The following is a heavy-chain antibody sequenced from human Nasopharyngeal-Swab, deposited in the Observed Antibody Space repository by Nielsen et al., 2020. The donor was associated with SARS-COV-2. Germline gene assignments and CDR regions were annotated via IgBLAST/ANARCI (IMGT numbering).Heavy chain of an antibody. J-gene: IGHJ4*02. CDR3: ARSTWIPLDS. D-gene: IGHD5-12*01. CDR2: INHSDRT. V-gene: IGHV4-34*01. Sequence: GSLRLSCGVSGGSFNEYYWSWIRKSPDKGLEGIGEINHSDRTIYNPSLKSRLTISVDTSKSQFSLELRSVTATDTAVYYCARSTWIPLDSWGPGTLVTVSS. CDR1: GGSFNEYY.